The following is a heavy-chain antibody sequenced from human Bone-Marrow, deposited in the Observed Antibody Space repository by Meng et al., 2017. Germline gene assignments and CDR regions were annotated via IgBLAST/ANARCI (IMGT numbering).Heavy chain of an antibody. D-gene: IGHD3-22*01. V-gene: IGHV4-31*03. CDR1: GGSIRRGGYY. J-gene: IGHJ5*02. Sequence: QVQLQESGPGLVKPSQTLSLTCPVSGGSIRRGGYYWSWIRQHPGKGLEWIGYVYYSGTTDYNPSLKSRVTISADTSKNQFSLKLSAVTAADTAVYYCASTYYYDSTGPNWFGPWGQGTLVTVSS. CDR3: ASTYYYDSTGPNWFGP. CDR2: VYYSGTT.